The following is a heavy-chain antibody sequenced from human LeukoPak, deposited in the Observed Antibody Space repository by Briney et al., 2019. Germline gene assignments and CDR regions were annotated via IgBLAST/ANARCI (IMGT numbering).Heavy chain of an antibody. CDR2: IYPGDSDT. CDR1: GYSFTSYW. V-gene: IGHV5-51*01. Sequence: GESLKFSCKGSGYSFTSYWIGWVRQMPGKGLEWMGIIYPGDSDTRYSPSFQGQVTISADKSISTAYLQWSSLKASDTAMYHCVGPGVATIIGFLDYWGQGSLVTVSS. CDR3: VGPGVATIIGFLDY. J-gene: IGHJ4*02. D-gene: IGHD5-12*01.